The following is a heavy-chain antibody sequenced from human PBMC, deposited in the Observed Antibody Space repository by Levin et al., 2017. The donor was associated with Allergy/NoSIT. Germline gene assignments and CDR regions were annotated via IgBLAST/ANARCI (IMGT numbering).Heavy chain of an antibody. Sequence: PSETLSLTCSVSGGSINSNNYCWGWIRQSPGKGLEWIGSVYYTGTTYYNPSLKSRVTISIDTSKNQISLNLRSLTAADTAVYYCATEPVAVLPTKVYRLWYFDSWGQGSLVSVSS. CDR2: VYYTGTT. J-gene: IGHJ4*02. V-gene: IGHV4-39*02. CDR3: ATEPVAVLPTKVYRLWYFDS. CDR1: GGSINSNNYC. D-gene: IGHD4/OR15-4a*01.